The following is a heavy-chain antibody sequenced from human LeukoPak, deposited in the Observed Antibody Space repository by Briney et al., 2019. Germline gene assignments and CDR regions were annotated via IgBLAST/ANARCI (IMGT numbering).Heavy chain of an antibody. CDR1: GYTFTGYY. V-gene: IGHV1-2*02. CDR3: ARDPMTTVTYFDY. CDR2: INPNSGGT. Sequence: GASVKVSCKASGYTFTGYYMHWVRQAPGQGLEXXGWINPNSGGTNYAQKFQGRVTMTRDTSISTAYMELSRLRSDDTAVYYCARDPMTTVTYFDYWGQGTLVTVSS. D-gene: IGHD4-17*01. J-gene: IGHJ4*02.